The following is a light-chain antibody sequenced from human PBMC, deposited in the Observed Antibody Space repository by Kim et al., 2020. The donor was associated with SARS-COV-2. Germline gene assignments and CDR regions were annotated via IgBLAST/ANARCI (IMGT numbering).Light chain of an antibody. CDR2: DVN. CDR3: SSYATSRSYV. V-gene: IGLV2-14*03. Sequence: QSITISGTGTSSDVGTYNYVSWYQQYPGKAPKLMICDVNKRPSGISNRFSGSKSGNTASLTISGLQAEDEADYYCSSYATSRSYVFGTGTKVTVL. J-gene: IGLJ1*01. CDR1: SSDVGTYNY.